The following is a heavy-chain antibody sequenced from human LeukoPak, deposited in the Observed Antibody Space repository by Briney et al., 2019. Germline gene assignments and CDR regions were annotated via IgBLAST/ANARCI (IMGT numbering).Heavy chain of an antibody. CDR1: GGSISSYY. D-gene: IGHD3-22*01. Sequence: PSETLSLTCTVSGGSISSYYWSWIGQPPGKGLEGIGDIYYSGSTNYNPSLKSRVTISVDTSKNQFSLKLRSVTAADTAVSYCASASYYYDSSEPLFDYWGQGTLVTVSS. CDR2: IYYSGST. V-gene: IGHV4-59*08. CDR3: ASASYYYDSSEPLFDY. J-gene: IGHJ4*02.